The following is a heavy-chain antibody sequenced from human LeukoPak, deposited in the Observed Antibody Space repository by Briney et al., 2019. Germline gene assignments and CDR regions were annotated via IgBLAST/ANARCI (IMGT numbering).Heavy chain of an antibody. Sequence: SETLSLTRAVSGGSISSYYWSWIRQPPGKGLEWIGYIYYSGSTNYNPSLKSRVTISVDTSKNQFSLKLSSVTAADTAVYYCARDMFRWLQFEPYGMDVWGQGTTVTVSS. J-gene: IGHJ6*02. D-gene: IGHD5-24*01. CDR1: GGSISSYY. V-gene: IGHV4-59*01. CDR2: IYYSGST. CDR3: ARDMFRWLQFEPYGMDV.